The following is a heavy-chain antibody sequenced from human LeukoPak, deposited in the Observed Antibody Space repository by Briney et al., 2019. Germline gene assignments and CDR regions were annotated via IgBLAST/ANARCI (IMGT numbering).Heavy chain of an antibody. CDR3: VKAVVPAEDFDY. J-gene: IGHJ4*02. Sequence: PGGSLRLSCSASGFTFSSYAMHWVRQAPGKGLGYVSAISSNGGSTYYADSVKGRFTISRDNSKNTLYLQMSSLRAEDTAVYYCVKAVVPAEDFDYWGQGTLVTVS. V-gene: IGHV3-64D*06. CDR2: ISSNGGST. CDR1: GFTFSSYA. D-gene: IGHD2-2*01.